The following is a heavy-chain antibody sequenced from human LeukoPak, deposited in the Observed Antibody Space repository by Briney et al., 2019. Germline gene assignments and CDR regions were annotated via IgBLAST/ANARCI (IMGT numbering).Heavy chain of an antibody. CDR3: ARQEYSSSHFDY. D-gene: IGHD6-6*01. V-gene: IGHV4-39*01. CDR1: GGSISSSSCY. Sequence: SETLSLSCTVSGGSISSSSCYWGWLRQPPGKGLEWIGNIYYSGSTYYYPSLKSRVSISVDTSKNQFSLKVSSVTAADTAVYYCARQEYSSSHFDYWGQGTLVTVSS. J-gene: IGHJ4*02. CDR2: IYYSGST.